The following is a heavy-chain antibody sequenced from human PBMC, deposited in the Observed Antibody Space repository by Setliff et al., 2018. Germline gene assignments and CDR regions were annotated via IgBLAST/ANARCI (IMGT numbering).Heavy chain of an antibody. CDR3: GTNSDSMHYIDF. V-gene: IGHV3-66*01. Sequence: PGGSLRLSCAASGFTVSSNYMSWVRQAPGKGLEWVSVIYSGGSTYYAESVKGRFTLSRDSTKNTLSLQMNSLRVEDTAFYYCGTNSDSMHYIDFWGQGTLVTVSS. CDR2: IYSGGST. D-gene: IGHD2-8*01. CDR1: GFTVSSNY. J-gene: IGHJ4*02.